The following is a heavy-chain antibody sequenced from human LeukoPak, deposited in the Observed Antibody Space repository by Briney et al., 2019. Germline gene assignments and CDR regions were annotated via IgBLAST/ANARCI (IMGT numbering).Heavy chain of an antibody. V-gene: IGHV3-30*02. Sequence: PGGSLRLTCAASGFTFSSYGMHWVRQAPGKGLEWVAFIRYDGSNKYYADSVKGRFTISRDNSKNTLYLQMNSLRAEDTAVYYCAISWPIAAAFALDYWGQGTLVTVSS. CDR1: GFTFSSYG. J-gene: IGHJ4*02. CDR2: IRYDGSNK. D-gene: IGHD6-13*01. CDR3: AISWPIAAAFALDY.